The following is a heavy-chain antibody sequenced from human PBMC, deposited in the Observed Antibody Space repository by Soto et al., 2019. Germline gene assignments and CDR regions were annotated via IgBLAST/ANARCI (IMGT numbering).Heavy chain of an antibody. V-gene: IGHV1-18*01. CDR2: IHPYNGNT. CDR3: AIDGVGIDY. J-gene: IGHJ4*02. D-gene: IGHD1-26*01. CDR1: GYTFTSYG. Sequence: QVQLVQSGAEVKKPGASVKVSCKASGYTFTSYGISWVRQAPGQGLEWMGWIHPYNGNTNEAQKLECRVTMTTGTPTHKAYRALGSLRSEETAVYYCAIDGVGIDYWGQGTLVTVSS.